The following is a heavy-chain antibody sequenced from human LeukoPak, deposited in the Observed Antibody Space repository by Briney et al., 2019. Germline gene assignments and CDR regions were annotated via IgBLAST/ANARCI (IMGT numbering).Heavy chain of an antibody. CDR2: TSAYNGNT. Sequence: ASVKVSCKASGYTFTSYGISWVRQAPGQGLEWMGWTSAYNGNTNYAQKLQGRVTMTTDTSTSTAYMELRSLRSDDTAVYYCARDRYSGSLYYYYYYMDVWGKGTTVTVSS. J-gene: IGHJ6*03. CDR1: GYTFTSYG. CDR3: ARDRYSGSLYYYYYYMDV. D-gene: IGHD1-26*01. V-gene: IGHV1-18*01.